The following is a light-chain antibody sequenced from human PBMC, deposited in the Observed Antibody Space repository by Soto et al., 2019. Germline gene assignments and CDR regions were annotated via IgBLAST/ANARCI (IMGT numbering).Light chain of an antibody. V-gene: IGLV2-14*01. CDR2: EVS. CDR1: SSDVGGYNY. J-gene: IGLJ1*01. CDR3: SSYTSSSTPHV. Sequence: QSALTQPASVSGSPGQSITISWTGTSSDVGGYNYVSWYQQHPGKAPKLMIYEVSNRPSGVSNRFSGSKSGNTASLTISGLQAEDEADYYCSSYTSSSTPHVFGTGTKVTVL.